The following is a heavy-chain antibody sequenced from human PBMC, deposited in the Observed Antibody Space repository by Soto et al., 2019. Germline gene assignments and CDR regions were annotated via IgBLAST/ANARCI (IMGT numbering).Heavy chain of an antibody. CDR2: IYYTGST. CDR1: GGSISSSSYY. V-gene: IGHV4-39*07. CDR3: ARGIRGYSYGLRPGNWFDP. J-gene: IGHJ5*02. D-gene: IGHD5-18*01. Sequence: SETLSLTCTVSGGSISSSSYYWGWIRQPPGKGLEWIGSIYYTGSTYYSPSLKGRVTISVDSSKNQFSLKLSSVTAADTAVYYCARGIRGYSYGLRPGNWFDPWGQGTLVTVSS.